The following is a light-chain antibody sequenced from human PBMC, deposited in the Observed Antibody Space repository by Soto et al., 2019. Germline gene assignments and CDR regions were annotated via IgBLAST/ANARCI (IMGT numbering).Light chain of an antibody. Sequence: ESVLTESRGSLSLSPGERATLSCRASQSVSSYLAWYQQKPGQAPRLLIYDASNRATGIPARFSGSGSGTDFTLTISRLEPEDFAVYYCQQYGSSPWTFGQGTKVDIK. J-gene: IGKJ1*01. CDR1: QSVSSY. CDR2: DAS. CDR3: QQYGSSPWT. V-gene: IGKV3-20*01.